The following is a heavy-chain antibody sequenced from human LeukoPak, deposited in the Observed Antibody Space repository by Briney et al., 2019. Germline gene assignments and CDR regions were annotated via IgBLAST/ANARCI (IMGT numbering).Heavy chain of an antibody. CDR1: GFTFSSYA. CDR3: ARENTRRGDAFDI. J-gene: IGHJ3*02. D-gene: IGHD2-2*02. CDR2: ISYDGSNK. V-gene: IGHV3-30*04. Sequence: GGSLRLSCAASGFTFSSYAMHWVRQAPGKGLEWVAVISYDGSNKYYADSVKGRFTISRDNSKNTLYLQMNRLGAEDTAVYYCARENTRRGDAFDIWGQGTMVTVSS.